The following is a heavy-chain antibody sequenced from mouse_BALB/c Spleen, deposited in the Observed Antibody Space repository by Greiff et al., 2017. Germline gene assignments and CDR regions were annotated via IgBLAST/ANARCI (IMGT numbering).Heavy chain of an antibody. J-gene: IGHJ3*01. CDR1: GFTFSSFG. CDR2: ISSGSSTI. CDR3: ARTGTRKTWFAY. Sequence: EVQGVESGGGLVQPGGSRKLSCAASGFTFSSFGMHWVRQAPEKGLEWVAYISSGSSTIYYADTVKGRFTISRDNPKNTLFLQMTSLRSEDTAMYYCARTGTRKTWFAYWGQGTLVTVSA. V-gene: IGHV5-17*02. D-gene: IGHD3-3*01.